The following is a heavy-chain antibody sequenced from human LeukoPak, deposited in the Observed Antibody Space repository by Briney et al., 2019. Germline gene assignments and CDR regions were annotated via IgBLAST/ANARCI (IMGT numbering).Heavy chain of an antibody. CDR3: VPPYYFAY. D-gene: IGHD2-21*01. J-gene: IGHJ4*02. CDR2: ISYDGSNK. CDR1: GFTFSSYA. Sequence: GRSLRLSCAASGFTFSSYAMHWVRQAPGKGLEWVAVISYDGSNKYYADSVKGRFTISRDNSKNALYLQMNSLTAEDTAVYYCVPPYYFAYWGQGTLVTVSS. V-gene: IGHV3-30-3*01.